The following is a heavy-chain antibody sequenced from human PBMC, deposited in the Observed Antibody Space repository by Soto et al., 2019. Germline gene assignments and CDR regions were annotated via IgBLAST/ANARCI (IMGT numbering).Heavy chain of an antibody. CDR3: AGDLGWAFDS. J-gene: IGHJ4*02. D-gene: IGHD6-19*01. CDR1: GFTFSTFS. V-gene: IGHV3-48*01. CDR2: ISGAGRPI. Sequence: EVQLVESGGGSVQPGGSLRLSCAASGFTFSTFSMNWVRQAPGRGLEWISYISGAGRPISYADSVKGRFTISRDNAKNSLYLQMDSLSGEDTAVYYCAGDLGWAFDSWGQGTLVTVSS.